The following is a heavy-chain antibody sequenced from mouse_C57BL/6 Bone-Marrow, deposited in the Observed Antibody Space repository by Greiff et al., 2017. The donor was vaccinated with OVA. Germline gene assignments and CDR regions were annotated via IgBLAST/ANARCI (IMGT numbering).Heavy chain of an antibody. CDR1: GYTFTSYW. CDR3: ARLYYYGSSYGYFDY. CDR2: IDPSDSYT. D-gene: IGHD1-1*01. V-gene: IGHV1-50*01. Sequence: VQLQQPGAELVKPGASVKLSCKASGYTFTSYWMQWVKQRPGQGLEWIGEIDPSDSYTNYNQKFKGKATLTVDTSSSTAYMQLSSLTSEDSAVYYCARLYYYGSSYGYFDYWGQGTTLTVSS. J-gene: IGHJ2*01.